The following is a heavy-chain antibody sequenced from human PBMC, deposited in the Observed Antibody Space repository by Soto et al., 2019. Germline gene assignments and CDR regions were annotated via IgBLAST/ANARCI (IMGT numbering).Heavy chain of an antibody. CDR2: INHSGST. D-gene: IGHD3-3*01. Sequence: SETLSLTCAVYGVSFTGYYWSWIRQPPGKGLEWIGEINHSGSTNYNPSLKSRVTISIDTYKKQFSLELSSVTAADTAVYYCATSYYIFWSAYYLAYFDFWGQGTLVTVSS. V-gene: IGHV4-34*01. CDR1: GVSFTGYY. CDR3: ATSYYIFWSAYYLAYFDF. J-gene: IGHJ4*02.